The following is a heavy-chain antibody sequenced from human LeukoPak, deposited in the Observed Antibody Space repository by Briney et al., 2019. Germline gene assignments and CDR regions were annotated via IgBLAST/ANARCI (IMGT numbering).Heavy chain of an antibody. CDR2: VKQDGSEI. D-gene: IGHD6-13*01. J-gene: IGHJ4*02. CDR3: ATSTAAAGTD. V-gene: IGHV3-7*03. Sequence: GGSLRLSCAASGFTLSSYWMIWVRQAPGKGLEWVANVKQDGSEISYVDSVKGRFTISRDNAQNSLYLQMNSLRAEDTAIYYCATSTAAAGTDWGQGTLVTVSS. CDR1: GFTLSSYW.